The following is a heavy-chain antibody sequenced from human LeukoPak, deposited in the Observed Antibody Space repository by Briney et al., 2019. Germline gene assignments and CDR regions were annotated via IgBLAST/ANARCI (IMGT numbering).Heavy chain of an antibody. J-gene: IGHJ4*02. CDR3: ARDICGGDCYYFDY. V-gene: IGHV1-2*06. D-gene: IGHD2-21*02. CDR1: GYTFTSYD. Sequence: ASVKVSCKASGYTFTSYDINWVRQATGQGLEWMGRINPNSGGTNYAQKFQGRVTMTRDTSISTAYMELSRLRSDDTAVYYCARDICGGDCYYFDYWGQGTLVTVSS. CDR2: INPNSGGT.